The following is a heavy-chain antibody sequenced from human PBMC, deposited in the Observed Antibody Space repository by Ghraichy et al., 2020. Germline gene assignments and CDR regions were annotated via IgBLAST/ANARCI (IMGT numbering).Heavy chain of an antibody. V-gene: IGHV4-30-4*07. D-gene: IGHD4-17*01. CDR2: IYYSGST. Sequence: SLNISCAVSGGSISSGGYSWSWLRQPPGKGLEWIGYIYYSGSTYYNPSLKSRVTISVDTSKNQFSLKLSSVTAADTAVYYCARGSNYGDPLLWGQGTLVTVSS. CDR1: GGSISSGGYS. CDR3: ARGSNYGDPLL. J-gene: IGHJ4*02.